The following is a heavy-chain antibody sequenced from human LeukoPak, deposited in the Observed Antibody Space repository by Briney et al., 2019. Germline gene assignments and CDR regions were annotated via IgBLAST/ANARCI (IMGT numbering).Heavy chain of an antibody. CDR1: GDSINSLDL. Sequence: PSETLSLTCTVSGDSINSLDLWSWVRQPPGKGLEWIGEMYLSGTTHSNPSVKSRVTISIDKSKNQFFLNLSSVTATDTAVYYCAGLVGRYSSGLYYYYFDYWGQGTLVTVSS. CDR2: MYLSGTT. D-gene: IGHD3-22*01. CDR3: AGLVGRYSSGLYYYYFDY. J-gene: IGHJ4*02. V-gene: IGHV4-4*02.